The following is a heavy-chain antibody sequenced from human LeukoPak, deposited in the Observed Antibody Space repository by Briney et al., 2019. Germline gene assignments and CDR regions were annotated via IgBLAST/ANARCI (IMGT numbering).Heavy chain of an antibody. CDR1: GGSFSGYY. J-gene: IGHJ4*02. D-gene: IGHD3-10*01. Sequence: SETLSLTCAVYGGSFSGYYWSWIRQPPGKGLEWIGEINHSGSTNYNPSLKSRVTISVDTSKNQFSLKLSSVTAADTAVYYCARVLFRGALRRWGQGTLVTVSS. CDR3: ARVLFRGALRR. CDR2: INHSGST. V-gene: IGHV4-34*01.